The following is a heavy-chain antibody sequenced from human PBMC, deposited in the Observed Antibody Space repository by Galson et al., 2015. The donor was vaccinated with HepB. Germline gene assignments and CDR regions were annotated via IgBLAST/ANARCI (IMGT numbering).Heavy chain of an antibody. CDR2: IWYDGSNK. D-gene: IGHD1-26*01. J-gene: IGHJ3*02. CDR1: GFTFSSYG. V-gene: IGHV3-33*08. Sequence: SLRLSCAASGFTFSSYGMHWVRQAPGKGLEWVAVIWYDGSNKYYADSVKGRFTISRDNPKNTLYLQMNSLRAEDTAVYYCARDTAPPGELLPSAFDIWGQGTMVTVSS. CDR3: ARDTAPPGELLPSAFDI.